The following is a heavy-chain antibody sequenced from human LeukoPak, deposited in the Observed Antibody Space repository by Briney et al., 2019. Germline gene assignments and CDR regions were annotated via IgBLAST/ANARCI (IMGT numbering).Heavy chain of an antibody. V-gene: IGHV4-4*07. J-gene: IGHJ4*02. CDR2: IYTNGST. CDR1: GGSISSYY. Sequence: SETLSLTCTVSGGSISSYYWSWIRQPAGKGLEWIGRIYTNGSTNYNPSLKSRVTMSVDTSKNQFSLKLSSVTAADTAVYYCARDSYYYDFWSGYLYYWGQGTLVTVSS. D-gene: IGHD3-3*01. CDR3: ARDSYYYDFWSGYLYY.